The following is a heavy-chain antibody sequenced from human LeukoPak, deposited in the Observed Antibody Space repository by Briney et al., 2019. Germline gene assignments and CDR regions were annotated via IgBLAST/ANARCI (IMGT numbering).Heavy chain of an antibody. V-gene: IGHV3-74*01. D-gene: IGHD1-7*01. J-gene: IGHJ4*02. Sequence: GGSLRLSCAASGFTFSSYWMHWVRHAPGKGLVWVSRINSDGSSTSYADSVKGRFTISRDNAKNTLYLQMHSLRAEDTAEYYCARASWSWNYLRAVDYWGQGTLVTGSS. CDR3: ARASWSWNYLRAVDY. CDR2: INSDGSST. CDR1: GFTFSSYW.